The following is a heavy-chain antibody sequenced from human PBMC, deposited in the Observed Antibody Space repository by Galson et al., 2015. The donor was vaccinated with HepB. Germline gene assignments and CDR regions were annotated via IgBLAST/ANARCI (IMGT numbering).Heavy chain of an antibody. Sequence: SLRLSCAASGFTFSSYEMHWVRQAPGKGLEWVSYISSSGSTIYYVDSVKGRFTISRDNAKNSLYLQMNSLRAEDTALYYCARSLTTTMWFDPWGQGTLVTVSS. V-gene: IGHV3-48*03. D-gene: IGHD3-10*01. CDR3: ARSLTTTMWFDP. CDR2: ISSSGSTI. CDR1: GFTFSSYE. J-gene: IGHJ5*02.